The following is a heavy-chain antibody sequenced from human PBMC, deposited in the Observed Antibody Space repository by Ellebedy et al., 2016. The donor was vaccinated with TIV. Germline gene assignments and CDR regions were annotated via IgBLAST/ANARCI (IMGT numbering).Heavy chain of an antibody. J-gene: IGHJ4*02. CDR1: GDSMTSNYY. V-gene: IGHV4-39*07. CDR2: ISYSGST. CDR3: ARGGDGYIHY. D-gene: IGHD5-24*01. Sequence: MPSETLSLTCAVSGDSMTSNYYWGWIRQPPGKGLEWIGSISYSGSTYYNSSLQSRVTISVDTSKSQFSLKLSSVTAADSAIYYCARGGDGYIHYWGQGTLVTVSS.